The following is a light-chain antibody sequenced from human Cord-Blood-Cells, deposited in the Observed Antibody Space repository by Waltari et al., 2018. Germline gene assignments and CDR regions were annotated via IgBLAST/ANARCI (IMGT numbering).Light chain of an antibody. CDR3: CSYAGSSTLV. CDR1: SSDVGSYNL. V-gene: IGLV2-23*02. Sequence: QSALTQPASVSGSPGQSITISCTGTSSDVGSYNLVSWYQQHPSKAPKLMIYEVSKPPSGVSNCLSGSNSGNTACLTISGLQAEDEADYYCCSYAGSSTLVFGGGTKLTVL. CDR2: EVS. J-gene: IGLJ2*01.